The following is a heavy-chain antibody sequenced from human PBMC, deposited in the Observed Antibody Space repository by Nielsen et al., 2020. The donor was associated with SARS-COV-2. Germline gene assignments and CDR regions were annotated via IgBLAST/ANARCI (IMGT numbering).Heavy chain of an antibody. CDR3: AREGDTYGVRNFDY. CDR1: GYSISSGYY. V-gene: IGHV4-38-2*02. J-gene: IGHJ4*02. D-gene: IGHD5-18*01. CDR2: IYHSGST. Sequence: SETLSLTCTVSGYSISSGYYWGWIRQPPGKGLEWIGSIYHSGSTYYNPSLKSRVTISVDTSKNQFSLKLSSVTAADTAVYYCAREGDTYGVRNFDYWGQGVMVTVSS.